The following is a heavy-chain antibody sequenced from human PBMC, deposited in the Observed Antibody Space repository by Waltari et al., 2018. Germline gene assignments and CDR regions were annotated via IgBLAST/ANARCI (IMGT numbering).Heavy chain of an antibody. D-gene: IGHD2-2*01. J-gene: IGHJ5*02. CDR2: INPNSGDT. CDR3: ARESAFSTSWYPGFDP. Sequence: QVQLVQSGAEVKKPGASVKVSCKASGYTLTSYSLPRVRQAPGQGLEWMERINPNSGDTNYARKFQDRVTMTRDTSVNTAYMVVGRLTSDDTAVYFCARESAFSTSWYPGFDPWGQGTLVTVAS. V-gene: IGHV1-2*06. CDR1: GYTLTSYS.